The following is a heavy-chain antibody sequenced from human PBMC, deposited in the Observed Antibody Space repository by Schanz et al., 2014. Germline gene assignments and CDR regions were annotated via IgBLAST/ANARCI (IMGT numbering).Heavy chain of an antibody. CDR1: GFTFSDYY. V-gene: IGHV3-11*06. CDR2: ISDSGDST. Sequence: VRLVESGGGLVKPGGSLRLSCAASGFTFSDYYMTWIRQAPGKGLEWVSDISDSGDSTHYADSVKGRFTISRDNAKKSLYLRMNSLRADDTAVYYCARDAVTSVLTPGFYYWGQGTLVTVSS. CDR3: ARDAVTSVLTPGFYY. J-gene: IGHJ4*02. D-gene: IGHD4-17*01.